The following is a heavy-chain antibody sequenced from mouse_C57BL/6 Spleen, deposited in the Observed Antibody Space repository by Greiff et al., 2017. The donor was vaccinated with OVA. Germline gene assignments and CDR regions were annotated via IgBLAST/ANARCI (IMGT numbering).Heavy chain of an antibody. J-gene: IGHJ3*01. CDR1: GYAFSSYW. CDR2: IYPGDGDT. CDR3: ARSAGSSSAWFAY. D-gene: IGHD1-1*01. Sequence: QVQLQQSGAELVKPGASVKISCKASGYAFSSYWMNWVKQRPGQGLEWIGQIYPGDGDTNYNGKFKGKATLTADKSSSTAYLQLSSLTSEDAAVYVCARSAGSSSAWFAYWGQGTLVTVSA. V-gene: IGHV1-80*01.